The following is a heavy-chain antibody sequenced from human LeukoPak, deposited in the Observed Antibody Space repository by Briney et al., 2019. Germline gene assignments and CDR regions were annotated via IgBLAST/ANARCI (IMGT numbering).Heavy chain of an antibody. Sequence: SVKVSCKASGGTFSSYTISWVRQAPGQGLEWMGRIIPIFGTANYAQKFQGRVTITTDESTSTAYMELSSLRSEDTAVYYCARGPYGDYEPFGFDYWGQGTLVTVSS. V-gene: IGHV1-69*05. CDR3: ARGPYGDYEPFGFDY. CDR2: IIPIFGTA. CDR1: GGTFSSYT. D-gene: IGHD4-17*01. J-gene: IGHJ4*02.